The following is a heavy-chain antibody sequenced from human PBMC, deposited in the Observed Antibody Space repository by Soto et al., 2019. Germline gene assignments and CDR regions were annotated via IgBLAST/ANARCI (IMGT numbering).Heavy chain of an antibody. V-gene: IGHV1-69*13. J-gene: IGHJ4*02. CDR1: GGTCSSYA. CDR2: IIPIFGTA. D-gene: IGHD1-26*01. CDR3: ARDPAFGPYSGSYFDY. Sequence: SVKVSCKASGGTCSSYAISWVRQAPGQGLEWMGGIIPIFGTANYAQKFQGRVTITADESTSTAYMELSSLRSEDTAVYYCARDPAFGPYSGSYFDYWGQGTLVTVSS.